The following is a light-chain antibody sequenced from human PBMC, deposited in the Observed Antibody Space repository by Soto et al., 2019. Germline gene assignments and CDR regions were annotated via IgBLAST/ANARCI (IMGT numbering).Light chain of an antibody. V-gene: IGKV1-5*03. J-gene: IGKJ5*01. CDR3: QQYLSYPIT. CDR2: KAS. Sequence: DIQMTQSPSTLSASVGDRVTITCRASQSLSSWLAWYQQKPGKAPKSLLYKASSLESGVPSRFSGSGSGTEFTLPISSLQPDDFATYYCQQYLSYPITFGQGTRLEIK. CDR1: QSLSSW.